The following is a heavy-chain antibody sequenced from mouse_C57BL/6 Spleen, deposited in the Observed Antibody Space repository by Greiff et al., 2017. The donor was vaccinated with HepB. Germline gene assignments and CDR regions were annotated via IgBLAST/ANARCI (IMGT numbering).Heavy chain of an antibody. J-gene: IGHJ2*01. D-gene: IGHD1-1*01. CDR1: GYTFTSYW. CDR3: ARSRYYGSSYNYFDY. CDR2: IYPGSGST. V-gene: IGHV1-55*01. Sequence: VQLQQPGAELVKPGASVKMSCKASGYTFTSYWITWVKQRPGQGLEWIGDIYPGSGSTNYNEKFKSKATLTVDTSSSTAYMKLSSLTSEDSAVYYCARSRYYGSSYNYFDYWCQGTTLTVSS.